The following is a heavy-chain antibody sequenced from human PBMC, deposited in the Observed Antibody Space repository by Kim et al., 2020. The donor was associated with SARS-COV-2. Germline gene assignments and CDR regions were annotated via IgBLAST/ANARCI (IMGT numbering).Heavy chain of an antibody. CDR2: ISGSGGST. CDR3: AKDIGDSSGWYAGFAASGY. J-gene: IGHJ4*02. D-gene: IGHD6-19*01. V-gene: IGHV3-23*01. Sequence: GGSLRLSCAASGFTFSSYAMSWVRQAPGKGLEWVSAISGSGGSTYYADSVKGRFTISRDNSKNTLYLQMNSLRAEDTAVYYCAKDIGDSSGWYAGFAASGYWGQGTLVTVSS. CDR1: GFTFSSYA.